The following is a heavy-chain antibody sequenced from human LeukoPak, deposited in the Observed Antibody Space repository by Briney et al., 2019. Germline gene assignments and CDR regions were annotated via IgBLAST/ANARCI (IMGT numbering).Heavy chain of an antibody. CDR3: ARDLLSALWFGELLYQGYYYYGMDV. CDR1: GFTFSSYS. V-gene: IGHV3-21*01. CDR2: ISSSSSYI. J-gene: IGHJ6*02. D-gene: IGHD3-10*01. Sequence: GGSLRHSCAASGFTFSSYSMNWVRQAPGKGLEWVSSISSSSSYIYYADSVKGRFTISRDNAKNSLYLQMNSLRAEDTAVYYCARDLLSALWFGELLYQGYYYYGMDVWGQGTTVTVSS.